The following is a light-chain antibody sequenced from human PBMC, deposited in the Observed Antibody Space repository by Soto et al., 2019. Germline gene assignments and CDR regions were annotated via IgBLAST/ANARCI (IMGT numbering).Light chain of an antibody. CDR1: QSVSSSY. CDR3: QQCGSSPPWT. CDR2: GAS. V-gene: IGKV3-20*01. Sequence: EIVLTQSPGTLSLSPGERATLSCRASQSVSSSYLAWYQQKPGQAPRLLIYGASSRATGIPDRCSGSGSETDFTLSISRLEPEDFSVYYCQQCGSSPPWTFGQGTKVEIK. J-gene: IGKJ1*01.